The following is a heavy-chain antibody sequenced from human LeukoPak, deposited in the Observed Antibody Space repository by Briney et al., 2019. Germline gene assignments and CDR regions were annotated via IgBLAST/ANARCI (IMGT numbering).Heavy chain of an antibody. J-gene: IGHJ5*02. CDR1: GYSFTSYW. V-gene: IGHV5-51*01. D-gene: IGHD4-17*01. Sequence: ASVKVSCKGSGYSFTSYWIGWVRQMPGKGLEWMGIIYPGDSDTRYSPSFQGQVTISADKSISTAYLQWSSLKASDTAMYYCARLKDGDPNWFDPWGQGTPVTVSS. CDR3: ARLKDGDPNWFDP. CDR2: IYPGDSDT.